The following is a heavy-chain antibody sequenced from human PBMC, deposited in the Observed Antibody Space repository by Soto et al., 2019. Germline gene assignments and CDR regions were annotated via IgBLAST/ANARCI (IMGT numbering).Heavy chain of an antibody. D-gene: IGHD3-10*01. V-gene: IGHV1-8*01. Sequence: ASVKVSCKASGYTFTSYDINWVRQATGQGLEWMGWMNPNSGNTGCAQKFQGRVTMTRDTSASTAYMELSSLRSEDTAVYYCARGPGYYYGSGSTFDYWGQGTLVTVSS. CDR2: MNPNSGNT. CDR1: GYTFTSYD. CDR3: ARGPGYYYGSGSTFDY. J-gene: IGHJ4*02.